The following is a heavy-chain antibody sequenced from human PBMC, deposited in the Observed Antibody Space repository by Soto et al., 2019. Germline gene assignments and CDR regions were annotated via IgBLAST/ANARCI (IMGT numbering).Heavy chain of an antibody. CDR1: GFTFSNYG. CDR2: ISFDGSNK. J-gene: IGHJ4*02. Sequence: QVELVESGGGVVQPGGSLRLSCAASGFTFSNYGLHWVRQAPGKGLEWSAVISFDGSNKYYAESMKGRFTVSRDNSKNPLYLQMTSLRTAETAMYYCVSFLREVDPAMIAGAYWCPGARVTGSS. D-gene: IGHD5-18*01. CDR3: VSFLREVDPAMIAGAY. V-gene: IGHV3-30*03.